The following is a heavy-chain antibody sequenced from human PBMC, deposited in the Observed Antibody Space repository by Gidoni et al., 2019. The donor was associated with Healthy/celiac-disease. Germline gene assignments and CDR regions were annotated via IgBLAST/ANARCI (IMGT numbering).Heavy chain of an antibody. J-gene: IGHJ6*02. CDR1: GYSISSGYY. CDR3: ARDGTNYYDSSGYPYYYYYGMDV. Sequence: QVQLQESGPGLVKPSETLSLTCAVSGYSISSGYYWGWIRQPPGKGLEWIGSIYHSGSTYYNPSLKSRVTISVDTSKNQFSLKLSSVTAADTAVYYCARDGTNYYDSSGYPYYYYYGMDVWGQGTTVTVSS. CDR2: IYHSGST. D-gene: IGHD3-22*01. V-gene: IGHV4-38-2*02.